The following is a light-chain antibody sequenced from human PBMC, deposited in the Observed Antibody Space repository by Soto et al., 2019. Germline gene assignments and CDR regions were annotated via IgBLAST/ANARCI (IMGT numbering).Light chain of an antibody. Sequence: ALTQPASVSWSPGQSITISCTGTSSDVGGYNYVSWYQQHPGKAPKLMIYEVSNRPSGVSNRFSGSKSGNTASLTISGLQAEDEADYYCSSYTSSSTPYVFGTGTKVTVL. V-gene: IGLV2-14*01. CDR3: SSYTSSSTPYV. CDR1: SSDVGGYNY. J-gene: IGLJ1*01. CDR2: EVS.